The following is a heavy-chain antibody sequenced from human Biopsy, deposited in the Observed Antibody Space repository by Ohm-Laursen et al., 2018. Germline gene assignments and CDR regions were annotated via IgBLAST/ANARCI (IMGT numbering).Heavy chain of an antibody. Sequence: SSVKVSCKASGGTFTNYAISWVRQAPGQGLEWMGGIIPIFGTANYAQKFQGRVTITADESTGTAYMDLSSLRSEDTAVYYCATKLTGYFHHWGQGTLVIVSS. V-gene: IGHV1-69*01. CDR1: GGTFTNYA. J-gene: IGHJ1*01. CDR3: ATKLTGYFHH. CDR2: IIPIFGTA. D-gene: IGHD3-9*01.